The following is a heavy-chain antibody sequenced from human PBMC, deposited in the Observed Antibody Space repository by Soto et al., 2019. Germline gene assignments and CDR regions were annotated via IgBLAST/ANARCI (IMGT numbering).Heavy chain of an antibody. CDR1: GGSISSYY. V-gene: IGHV4-59*08. CDR2: IYYSGST. J-gene: IGHJ3*02. D-gene: IGHD1-1*01. CDR3: ARRGRNYAFDI. Sequence: PSETLSLTCTVSGGSISSYYWSWIRQPPGKGLEWIGYIYYSGSTNYNPSLKSRVTISVDTSKNQFSLKLSSVTAADTAVYYCARRGRNYAFDIWGQGTMVTVSS.